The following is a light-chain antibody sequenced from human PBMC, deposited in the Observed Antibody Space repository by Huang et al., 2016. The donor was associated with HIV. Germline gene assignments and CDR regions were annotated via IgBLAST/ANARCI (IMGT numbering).Light chain of an antibody. CDR2: GAT. CDR1: QSVNSK. Sequence: EIVMTQSPATLSLSQGERVTLSCRARQSVNSKLAWYQEKPGQAPRLLIYGATTRATGVQGRFSGSGSGTELTLAISSLQSEDFAVYYCQQYSKWPPNTFGQRTKLESK. J-gene: IGKJ2*01. V-gene: IGKV3-15*01. CDR3: QQYSKWPPNT.